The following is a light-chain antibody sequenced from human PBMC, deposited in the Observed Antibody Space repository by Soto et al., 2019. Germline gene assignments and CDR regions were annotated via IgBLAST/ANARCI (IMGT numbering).Light chain of an antibody. J-gene: IGKJ1*01. CDR2: GAS. CDR1: QSVSNK. V-gene: IGKV3-15*01. Sequence: EIVMTQSPATLSVSPGDRATLSCWASQSVSNKVVWYQQKSGQAPRLLIYGASTRATGIPARFSGSGSGTEFTLTISSLQSEDFAVYYCQQYNDWPRTFGQGTKVEIK. CDR3: QQYNDWPRT.